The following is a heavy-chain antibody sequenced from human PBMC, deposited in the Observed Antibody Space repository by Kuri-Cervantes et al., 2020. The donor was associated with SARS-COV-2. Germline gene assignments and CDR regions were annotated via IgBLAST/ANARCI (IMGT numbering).Heavy chain of an antibody. V-gene: IGHV1-69*05. CDR3: ASLYGGNSGDAFDI. CDR2: INPIIGTA. D-gene: IGHD4-23*01. CDR1: GCTFSTYG. Sequence: SVKVSCKASGCTFSTYGITWVRQAPGQGLEWVGGINPIIGTADYAQKFQGRVTITTDESTNTAYMELSSLRSEDTAVYYCASLYGGNSGDAFDIWGQGTMVTVSS. J-gene: IGHJ3*02.